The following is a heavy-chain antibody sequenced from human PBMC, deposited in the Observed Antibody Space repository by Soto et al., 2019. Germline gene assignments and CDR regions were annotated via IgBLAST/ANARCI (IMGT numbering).Heavy chain of an antibody. CDR3: ARREGRNLDYDSSGYYDAFDI. Sequence: GESLKISCKGSGYSFTSYWIGWVSQMPGKGLEWMGIIYPGDSDTRYSPSFQGQVTISADKSISTAYLQWSSLKASDTAMYYCARREGRNLDYDSSGYYDAFDIWGQGTMVTVSS. CDR2: IYPGDSDT. J-gene: IGHJ3*02. CDR1: GYSFTSYW. V-gene: IGHV5-51*01. D-gene: IGHD3-22*01.